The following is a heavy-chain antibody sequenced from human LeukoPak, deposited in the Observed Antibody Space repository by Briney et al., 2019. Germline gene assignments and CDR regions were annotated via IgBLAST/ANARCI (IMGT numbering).Heavy chain of an antibody. J-gene: IGHJ4*02. V-gene: IGHV3-48*03. Sequence: GGSLRLSCAASGFTFDDYDMNWVRQAPGKGLEWVSYISRSGSTIYYADSVKGRFTISRDNAKNSLYLQMNSLRAEDTAVYYCARDHATYYYDSSGYYDYWGQGTLVTVSS. D-gene: IGHD3-22*01. CDR2: ISRSGSTI. CDR3: ARDHATYYYDSSGYYDY. CDR1: GFTFDDYD.